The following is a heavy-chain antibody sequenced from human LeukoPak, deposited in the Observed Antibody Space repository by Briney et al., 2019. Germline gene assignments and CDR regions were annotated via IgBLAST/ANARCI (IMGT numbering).Heavy chain of an antibody. CDR1: GFTFDDYA. J-gene: IGHJ4*02. CDR2: ISWDGGSI. D-gene: IGHD6-13*01. V-gene: IGHV3-43D*04. CDR3: AKDMIPVVAAAGPLFDY. Sequence: GGSLRLSCAASGFTFDDYAMHWVRQAPGKGLEWVSLISWDGGSIGYADSVKGRFTISRDNAKNSLYLQMNSLRAEDTALYYCAKDMIPVVAAAGPLFDYWGQGTLVTVSS.